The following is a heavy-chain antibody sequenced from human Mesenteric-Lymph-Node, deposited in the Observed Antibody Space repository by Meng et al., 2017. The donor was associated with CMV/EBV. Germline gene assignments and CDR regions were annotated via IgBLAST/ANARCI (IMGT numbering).Heavy chain of an antibody. Sequence: GESLKISCAASGFTFSSYSMNWVRQAPGKGLEWVSSISSSSSYIYYADSVKGRFTISRDNAKNSLYLQMNSLRAEDTAVYYCARDGVVPAAIDYYYGTDVWGQGTTVTVSS. CDR2: ISSSSSYI. CDR1: GFTFSSYS. CDR3: ARDGVVPAAIDYYYGTDV. V-gene: IGHV3-21*01. D-gene: IGHD2-2*01. J-gene: IGHJ6*02.